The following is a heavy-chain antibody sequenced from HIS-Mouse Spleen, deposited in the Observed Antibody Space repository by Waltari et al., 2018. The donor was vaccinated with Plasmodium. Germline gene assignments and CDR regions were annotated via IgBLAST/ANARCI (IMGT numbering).Heavy chain of an antibody. D-gene: IGHD6-6*01. J-gene: IGHJ6*02. CDR3: ARTTYSSSSAKYYYYGMDV. V-gene: IGHV2-70*15. CDR1: GFSLSTSGMC. Sequence: QVTLRESGPALVKPTQTLTLTCTFSGFSLSTSGMCVSWNRQPQGKALEWLARIDWDDDKYYSTSLKTRLTISKDTSKNQVVLTMTNMDPVDTATYYCARTTYSSSSAKYYYYGMDVWGQGTTVTVSS. CDR2: IDWDDDK.